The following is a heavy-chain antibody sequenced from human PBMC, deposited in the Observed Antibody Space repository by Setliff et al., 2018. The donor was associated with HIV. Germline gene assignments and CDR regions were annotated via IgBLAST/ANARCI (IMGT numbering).Heavy chain of an antibody. Sequence: SETLSLTCSVSGVSISSYYWSWIRQPPGKGLEWIGHIYYSGTTNNNPSLKSRGTISVDTSKDQFSLKLSSVTAADTAVYYCARGDANWGSLDYWGQGTLVTVSS. J-gene: IGHJ4*02. CDR1: GVSISSYY. V-gene: IGHV4-59*01. D-gene: IGHD7-27*01. CDR2: IYYSGTT. CDR3: ARGDANWGSLDY.